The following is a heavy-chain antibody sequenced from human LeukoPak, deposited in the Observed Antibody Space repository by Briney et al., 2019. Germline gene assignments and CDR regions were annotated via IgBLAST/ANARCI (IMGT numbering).Heavy chain of an antibody. Sequence: GGSLRLSCAASGFAFSSYSMNWVRQALGKGLEWLSYITSTSSSIFYADSVKGRFTISRDNAKNSLYLQMNSLRDDDTAVYYCARDRPNTGYDFDYWGQGALVTVSS. D-gene: IGHD5-12*01. V-gene: IGHV3-48*02. CDR2: ITSTSSSI. CDR1: GFAFSSYS. J-gene: IGHJ4*02. CDR3: ARDRPNTGYDFDY.